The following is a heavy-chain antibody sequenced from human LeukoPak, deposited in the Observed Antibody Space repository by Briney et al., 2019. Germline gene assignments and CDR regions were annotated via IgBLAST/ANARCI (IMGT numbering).Heavy chain of an antibody. J-gene: IGHJ4*02. CDR1: GGSFSGYD. CDR2: INHSGST. V-gene: IGHV4-34*01. Sequence: SETLSLTCAVYGGSFSGYDWSWIRQPPGKGLEWIGEINHSGSTNYNPSLKSRVTISVDTSKNQFSLKLSSVTAADTAVYYCARVGCSSTSCYSDHDYWGQGTLVTVSS. CDR3: ARVGCSSTSCYSDHDY. D-gene: IGHD2-2*01.